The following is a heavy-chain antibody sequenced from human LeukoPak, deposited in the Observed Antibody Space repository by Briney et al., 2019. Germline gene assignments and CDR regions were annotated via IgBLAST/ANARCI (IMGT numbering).Heavy chain of an antibody. CDR3: ARDRVKYYYDSSGYLDY. Sequence: GASVKVSCKASGYTFTSYYMHWVRQAPGQGLEWMGIINPSGGSTSYAQKFQDRVTMTRDTSTSTVYMELSSLRSEDTAVYYCARDRVKYYYDSSGYLDYWGQGTLVTVSS. D-gene: IGHD3-22*01. CDR2: INPSGGST. J-gene: IGHJ4*02. CDR1: GYTFTSYY. V-gene: IGHV1-46*01.